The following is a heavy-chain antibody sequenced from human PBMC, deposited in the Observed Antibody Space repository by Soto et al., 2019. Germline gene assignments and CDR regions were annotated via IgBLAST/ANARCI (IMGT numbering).Heavy chain of an antibody. CDR3: ARVTTVVTYYYYYGMDV. V-gene: IGHV1-3*05. CDR1: GYTFTSYA. D-gene: IGHD4-17*01. Sequence: QVQLVQSGAEEKKPGASVKVSCKASGYTFTSYAMHWVRQAPGQRLEWMGWINAGNGNTKYSQKFQGRVTITRDTAXSXAHMELSSLRSEDTAVYYCARVTTVVTYYYYYGMDVWGQGTTVTVSS. CDR2: INAGNGNT. J-gene: IGHJ6*02.